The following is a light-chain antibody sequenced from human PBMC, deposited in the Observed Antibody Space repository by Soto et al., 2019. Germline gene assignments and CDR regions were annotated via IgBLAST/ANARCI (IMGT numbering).Light chain of an antibody. Sequence: QSVLTQPPSASGTPGPRGTISCSGSSSNIGSNYVYWYQQLPGTAPKLLIYRNNQRPSGVPDRFSGPKSGTSGSLAISGLRSEDEADYYCAAWDDSLSVVVFGGGTKLPVL. CDR1: SSNIGSNY. CDR3: AAWDDSLSVVV. CDR2: RNN. J-gene: IGLJ2*01. V-gene: IGLV1-47*01.